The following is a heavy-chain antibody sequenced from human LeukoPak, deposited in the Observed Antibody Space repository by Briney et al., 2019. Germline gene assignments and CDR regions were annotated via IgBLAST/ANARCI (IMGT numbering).Heavy chain of an antibody. CDR3: AKSSDRNGYYNVHN. D-gene: IGHD3-9*01. J-gene: IGHJ4*02. CDR2: IGWNSDVK. V-gene: IGHV3-9*01. Sequence: GGSLRLSCAASGFTFSDYAMPWVRQAPGKGPEWVAGIGWNSDVKGYADSVNGRFTISRDNAKNSLYLQMNSLRIEDTAFYYCAKSSDRNGYYNVHNWGQGTLVTVSS. CDR1: GFTFSDYA.